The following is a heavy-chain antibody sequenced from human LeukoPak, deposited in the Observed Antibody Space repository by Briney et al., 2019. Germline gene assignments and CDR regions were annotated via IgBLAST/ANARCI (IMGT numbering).Heavy chain of an antibody. CDR2: IRQDGNEK. D-gene: IGHD3-3*01. CDR1: GFTLRIFW. Sequence: GGSLRLSCTVSGFTLRIFWMSWVRQAPGKGLEWVANIRQDGNEKYYMDSVRGRFTISRDNANNSPYLQMNSLRADDTAVYYCARDSGVRDFDYWGQGTLVTVSS. J-gene: IGHJ4*02. V-gene: IGHV3-7*04. CDR3: ARDSGVRDFDY.